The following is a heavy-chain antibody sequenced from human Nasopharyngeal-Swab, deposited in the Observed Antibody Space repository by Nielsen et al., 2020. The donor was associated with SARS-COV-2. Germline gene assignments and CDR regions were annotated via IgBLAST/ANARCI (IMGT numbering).Heavy chain of an antibody. V-gene: IGHV3-7*01. CDR2: IKQDGSEK. CDR1: GFTFSSYW. D-gene: IGHD5-24*01. J-gene: IGHJ6*02. Sequence: GGSLRLSCAASGFTFSSYWMSWVRQAPGKGLEWVANIKQDGSEKYYVDSVKGRFTISRDNAKNSLYLQMNSLRAEDTAVYYCARVLDGASLRRYYYYYYGMDVWGQGTTVTVSS. CDR3: ARVLDGASLRRYYYYYYGMDV.